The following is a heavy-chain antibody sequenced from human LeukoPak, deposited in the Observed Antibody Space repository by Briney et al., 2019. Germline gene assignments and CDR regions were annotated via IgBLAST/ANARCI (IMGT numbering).Heavy chain of an antibody. CDR3: AREDVSGWYGAFDI. V-gene: IGHV3-20*01. D-gene: IGHD6-19*01. Sequence: GGSLRLSCAASGFTFDDYGMSWVRQAPGKGLEWVSGINWNGGSTGYADSVKGRFTISRDNAKNSLYLQMNSLRAEDTALYHCAREDVSGWYGAFDIWGQGTMVTVSS. J-gene: IGHJ3*02. CDR2: INWNGGST. CDR1: GFTFDDYG.